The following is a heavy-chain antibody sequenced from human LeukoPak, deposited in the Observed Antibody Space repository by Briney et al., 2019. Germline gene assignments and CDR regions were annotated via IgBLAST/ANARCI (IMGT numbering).Heavy chain of an antibody. J-gene: IGHJ6*02. V-gene: IGHV3-7*01. CDR3: ARDQRACTSTSCYYYYYGMDV. CDR1: GFTFSNYW. Sequence: GGSLRLSCGASGFTFSNYWMSWVRQAPGKGLEWVANIKQDGNEKYYVDSVKGRFTISRDNAKNSLYLQMNSLRAEGTAIYYCARDQRACTSTSCYYYYYGMDVWGQGTTVTVSS. D-gene: IGHD2-2*01. CDR2: IKQDGNEK.